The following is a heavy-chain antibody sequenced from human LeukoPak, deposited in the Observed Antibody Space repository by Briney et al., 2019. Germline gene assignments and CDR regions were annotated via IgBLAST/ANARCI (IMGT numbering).Heavy chain of an antibody. CDR1: GGSVSSGSYY. Sequence: PSETLSLTCTVSGGSVSSGSYYWSWIRQPPGKGLEWIGYIYYSGSTNYNPSLKSRVTISVDTSKNQFSLKLSSVTAADTAVYYCARGIEVPSRRGDAIDIWGQGTMVTVSS. V-gene: IGHV4-61*01. CDR3: ARGIEVPSRRGDAIDI. CDR2: IYYSGST. J-gene: IGHJ3*02. D-gene: IGHD5-24*01.